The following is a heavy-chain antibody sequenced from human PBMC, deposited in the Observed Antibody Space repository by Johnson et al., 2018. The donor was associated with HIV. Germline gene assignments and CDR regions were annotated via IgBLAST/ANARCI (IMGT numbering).Heavy chain of an antibody. V-gene: IGHV3-23*04. D-gene: IGHD2-21*02. J-gene: IGHJ3*02. CDR2: ISWNSGRI. CDR1: GFTFRSYA. CDR3: AKDLAFAYCGGDCYSGAFDI. Sequence: EVQLVESGGGVVQPGGSLRLSCAASGFTFRSYAMHWVRQVPGKGLEWVSGISWNSGRIGYADSVKGRFTISRDNSKNTLYLQMNSLRAEDTAVYYCAKDLAFAYCGGDCYSGAFDIWGQGTMVTVSS.